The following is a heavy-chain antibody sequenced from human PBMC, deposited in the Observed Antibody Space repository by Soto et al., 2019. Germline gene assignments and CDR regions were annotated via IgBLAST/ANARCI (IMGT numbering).Heavy chain of an antibody. Sequence: QVQLVQSGAEVKKPGSSVKVSCKASGGTFSSYTISWVGQAPGQGLEWMGRIIPILGIANYAQKFQGRVTITADKSTSTAYMELSSLRSEDTAVYYCARDSGYSYASRYYGMDVWGQGTTVTVSS. D-gene: IGHD5-18*01. CDR1: GGTFSSYT. CDR3: ARDSGYSYASRYYGMDV. J-gene: IGHJ6*02. CDR2: IIPILGIA. V-gene: IGHV1-69*08.